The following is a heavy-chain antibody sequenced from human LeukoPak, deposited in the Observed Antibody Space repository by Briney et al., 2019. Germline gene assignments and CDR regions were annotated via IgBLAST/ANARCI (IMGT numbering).Heavy chain of an antibody. CDR3: ARPGVGSGRYGAFDT. CDR2: IYYSGST. V-gene: IGHV4-59*08. CDR1: GGSISSYY. J-gene: IGHJ3*02. Sequence: PSETLSLTCTVSGGSISSYYWSWIRQPPGKGLEWIGHIYYSGSTNYNPSLESRVTMSVDTSKNQFSLKLRSVTAADTAVYYCARPGVGSGRYGAFDTWGQGTMVTVSS. D-gene: IGHD5-18*01.